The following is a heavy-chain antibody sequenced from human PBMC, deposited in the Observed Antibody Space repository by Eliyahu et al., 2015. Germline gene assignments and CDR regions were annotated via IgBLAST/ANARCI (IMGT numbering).Heavy chain of an antibody. CDR1: GLSVTSNY. Sequence: EVQLVETGGGLVQPGGSLRLSCTASGLSVTSNYMSWVRQAPGKGPEWVSVIYSADQTYYTDSVRGRFVISRDKSKNTLYLQMSSLRVEDTAVYYCARGGFDDRGYFDYWGQGTLVTVSS. CDR2: IYSADQT. J-gene: IGHJ4*02. CDR3: ARGGFDDRGYFDY. V-gene: IGHV3-53*02. D-gene: IGHD3-9*01.